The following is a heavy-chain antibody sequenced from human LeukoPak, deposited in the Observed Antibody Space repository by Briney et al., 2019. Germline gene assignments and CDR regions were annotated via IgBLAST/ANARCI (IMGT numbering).Heavy chain of an antibody. CDR2: IYYSGST. D-gene: IGHD6-19*01. CDR3: AREIRVAGTPRFDY. CDR1: GGSISSGTYY. Sequence: SQTLSLTCTVSGGSISSGTYYWSWIRQPAGKGLEWIGYIYYSGSTNYNPSLKSRVTISVDTSKNQFSLKLSSVTAADTAVYYCAREIRVAGTPRFDYWGQGTLVTVSS. V-gene: IGHV4-61*10. J-gene: IGHJ4*02.